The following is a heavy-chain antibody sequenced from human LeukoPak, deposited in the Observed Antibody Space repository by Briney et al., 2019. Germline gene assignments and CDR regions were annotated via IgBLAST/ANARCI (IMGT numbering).Heavy chain of an antibody. Sequence: PGGSLRFSCAASGFTFSSYWMSWARQAPGKGLEWVASINHNGNVNYYVDSVKGRFTISRDNAKNSLYLQMSNLRAEDTAVYFCARGGGLDVWGQGATVTVSS. CDR2: INHNGNVN. D-gene: IGHD3-16*01. CDR3: ARGGGLDV. J-gene: IGHJ6*02. CDR1: GFTFSSYW. V-gene: IGHV3-7*03.